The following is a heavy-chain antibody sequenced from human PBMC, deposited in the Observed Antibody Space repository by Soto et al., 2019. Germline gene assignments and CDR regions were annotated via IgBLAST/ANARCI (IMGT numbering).Heavy chain of an antibody. CDR2: VSYDGSSK. V-gene: IGHV3-30*03. D-gene: IGHD3-22*01. J-gene: IGHJ4*02. CDR3: ARDSSFDDSSGXLDF. CDR1: GFTFSSYG. Sequence: PGGSLRLSCAASGFTFSSYGMYWVRQAPGKGLEWLALVSYDGSSKYYADSVKGRFTISRDNSKNTLYLQMNSLRAEDTAVYYCARDSSFDDSSGXLDFWGQRTLVTVSS.